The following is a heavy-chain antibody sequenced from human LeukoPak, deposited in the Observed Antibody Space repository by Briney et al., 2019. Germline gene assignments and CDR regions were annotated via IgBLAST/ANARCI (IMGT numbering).Heavy chain of an antibody. Sequence: GRSLRLSCAASGFTFSSYAMHWVRQAPGKGLEWVAVISYDGSNKYYADSVKGRFTISRDNSKNTLYLQMNSLRAEDTAVYYCAREAPWQLVPGNYFDYWGQGTLVTVSS. CDR1: GFTFSSYA. CDR2: ISYDGSNK. V-gene: IGHV3-30*04. D-gene: IGHD6-13*01. CDR3: AREAPWQLVPGNYFDY. J-gene: IGHJ4*02.